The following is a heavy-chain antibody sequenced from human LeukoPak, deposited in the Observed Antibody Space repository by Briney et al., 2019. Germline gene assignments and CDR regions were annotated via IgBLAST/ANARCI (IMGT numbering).Heavy chain of an antibody. CDR3: TRSGYRHPYHFES. CDR2: ISSSSSYI. Sequence: GGSLRLSCAASGFTFSSYSMNWVRQAPGKGLEWVSSISSSSSYIYYADSVRGRFTISRDNAKNSLFLQMNSLRADDTAIYYCTRSGYRHPYHFESWGQGTLVIVSS. J-gene: IGHJ4*02. V-gene: IGHV3-21*04. CDR1: GFTFSSYS. D-gene: IGHD3-22*01.